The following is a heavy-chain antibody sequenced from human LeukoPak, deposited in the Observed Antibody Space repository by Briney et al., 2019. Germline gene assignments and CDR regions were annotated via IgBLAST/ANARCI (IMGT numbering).Heavy chain of an antibody. J-gene: IGHJ4*02. CDR1: GFTFSTFS. Sequence: GGSLTFSSSASGFTFSTFSMHWLPHAPGNGREWVAVISYDAGNNSYTYSVKARFTTSKTNSKTKMDLKSTSREAKALADYDGSNKYYADSVKGRFTISRDNSKNTLYLKMNSLRAEDTAVYYCAKDRGIAVAGPLPDYWGQGTLVTVSS. CDR3: SNKYYADSVKGRFTISRDNSKNTLYLKMNSLRAEDTAVYYCAKDRGIAVAGPLPDY. D-gene: IGHD3-10*01. V-gene: IGHV3-30*03. CDR2: ISYDAGNN.